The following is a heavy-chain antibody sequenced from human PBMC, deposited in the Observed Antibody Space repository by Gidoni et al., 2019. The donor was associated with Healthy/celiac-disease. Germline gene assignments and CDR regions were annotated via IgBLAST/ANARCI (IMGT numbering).Heavy chain of an antibody. Sequence: QVQLQQWGAGLLKPSETLSLTCAVYGGSFRGYYWSWIRQPPGKGLEWIGEINHSGSTNYNPSLKSRVTISVDTSKNQFSLKLSSVTAADTAVYYCARVCIAAAATGWFDPWGQGTLVTVSS. V-gene: IGHV4-34*01. J-gene: IGHJ5*02. CDR2: INHSGST. CDR3: ARVCIAAAATGWFDP. D-gene: IGHD6-13*01. CDR1: GGSFRGYY.